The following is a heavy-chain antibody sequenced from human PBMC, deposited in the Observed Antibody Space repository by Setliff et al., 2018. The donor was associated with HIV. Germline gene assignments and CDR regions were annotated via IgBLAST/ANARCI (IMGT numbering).Heavy chain of an antibody. CDR2: INWNGGSR. V-gene: IGHV3-20*04. CDR1: GFTFDDYG. D-gene: IGHD6-13*01. J-gene: IGHJ4*02. Sequence: PGGSLRLSCAASGFTFDDYGMSWVRQAPGKGLEWVSGINWNGGSRGYADSVKGRFTISRDNAKNSLYLQMNSLRAEDTAVYYCARDGPAAGTDDFDYWGQGTQVTV. CDR3: ARDGPAAGTDDFDY.